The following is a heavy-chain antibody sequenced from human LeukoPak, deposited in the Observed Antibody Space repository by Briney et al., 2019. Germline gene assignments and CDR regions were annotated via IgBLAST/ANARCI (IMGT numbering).Heavy chain of an antibody. CDR1: RYPFTSYA. D-gene: IGHD3-10*01. J-gene: IGHJ4*02. V-gene: IGHV1-3*01. CDR2: IHVGNGNT. CDR3: ARVDGSGHNAPNDC. Sequence: ASVKVSCKASRYPFTSYAMHWVRQAPGQRLEWMGWIHVGNGNTEYSQKFQGRVTITRDTPATTTYMELSSLRSEDPAVYYCARVDGSGHNAPNDCWGQGSLVTVS.